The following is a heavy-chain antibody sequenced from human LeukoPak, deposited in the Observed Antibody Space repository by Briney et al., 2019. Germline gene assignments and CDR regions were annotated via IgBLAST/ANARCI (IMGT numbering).Heavy chain of an antibody. D-gene: IGHD1-26*01. Sequence: SVKVSCKASGGTFSSYAISWVRQAPGQGLEWMGGIIPIFGTANYAQKFQGRVTLTADESTSTAYMELSSLRSEDTAVYYCARDRSGEVGATDYFDYWGQGTLVTVSS. CDR1: GGTFSSYA. V-gene: IGHV1-69*13. CDR2: IIPIFGTA. CDR3: ARDRSGEVGATDYFDY. J-gene: IGHJ4*02.